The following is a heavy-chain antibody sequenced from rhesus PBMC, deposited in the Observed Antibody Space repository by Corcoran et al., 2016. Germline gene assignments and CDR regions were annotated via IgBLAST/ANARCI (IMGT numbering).Heavy chain of an antibody. J-gene: IGHJ4*01. CDR1: GGSVSRSYW. D-gene: IGHD3-34*01. CDR2: ISGSSVST. Sequence: QVQLQESGPGLVQPSETLSLPWAVSGGSVSRSYWWSWIRQPPGKGLEWSGYISGSSVSTYHNPSLKSRVTISTATSKNQFSLKLSSVTAADTAVYYCARDGGFTKFDYWGQGALVTVSS. CDR3: ARDGGFTKFDY. V-gene: IGHV4-65*01.